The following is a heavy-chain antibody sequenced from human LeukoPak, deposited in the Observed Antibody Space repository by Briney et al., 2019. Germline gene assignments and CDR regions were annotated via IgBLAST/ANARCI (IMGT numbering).Heavy chain of an antibody. CDR1: GFTFSTVA. D-gene: IGHD7-27*01. V-gene: IGHV3-23*01. Sequence: GGSLRLSCAASGFTFSTVAMTWVRQAPGKGLEWVSGISGSGVTDYADSVKGRFTISRVNSKNTVYLQINSLRAEDTAVYYCAKDLNWGGRWGQGTLVTVSS. CDR3: AKDLNWGGR. CDR2: ISGSGVT. J-gene: IGHJ4*02.